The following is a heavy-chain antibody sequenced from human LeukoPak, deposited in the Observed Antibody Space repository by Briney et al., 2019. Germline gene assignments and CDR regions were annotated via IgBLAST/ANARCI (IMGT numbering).Heavy chain of an antibody. Sequence: KPSETLSLTCAVYGGSFSGYYWSWIRQPPGKGLEWIGEINHSGSTNYNPSLKSRVTISVDTSKNQFSLKLSSVTAADTAVYYCARKGVEMSPGYYSDYWGQGTLVTVSS. D-gene: IGHD5-24*01. CDR2: INHSGST. V-gene: IGHV4-34*01. J-gene: IGHJ4*02. CDR3: ARKGVEMSPGYYSDY. CDR1: GGSFSGYY.